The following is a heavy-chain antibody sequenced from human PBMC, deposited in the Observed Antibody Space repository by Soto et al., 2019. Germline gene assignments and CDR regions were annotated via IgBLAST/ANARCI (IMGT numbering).Heavy chain of an antibody. D-gene: IGHD3-9*01. J-gene: IGHJ4*02. V-gene: IGHV3-30*18. CDR1: GFTFSSYG. CDR3: AKDHPGPDYDILTGYSPYFDY. Sequence: PGGSLRLSCAASGFTFSSYGMHWVRQAPGKGLEWVAVISYDGSNKYYADSVKGRFTISRDNSKNTLYLQMNSLRAEDTAVYYCAKDHPGPDYDILTGYSPYFDYWGQGTPVTVSS. CDR2: ISYDGSNK.